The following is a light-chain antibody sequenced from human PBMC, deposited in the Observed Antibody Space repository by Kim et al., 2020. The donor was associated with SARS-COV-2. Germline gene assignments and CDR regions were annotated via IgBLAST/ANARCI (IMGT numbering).Light chain of an antibody. J-gene: IGKJ1*01. CDR3: QQYGRSTRT. CDR1: QGVSGNY. CDR2: GAS. V-gene: IGKV3-20*01. Sequence: PGEGATRTCRASQGVSGNYLAWYRQRPGQAPRVLIYGASKRATGIPDRISGSGSGTDFALPISRLEPEYFAVYYCQQYGRSTRTFGQGTKVNIK.